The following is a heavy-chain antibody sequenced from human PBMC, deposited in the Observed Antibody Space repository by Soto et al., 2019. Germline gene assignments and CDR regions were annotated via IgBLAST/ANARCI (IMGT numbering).Heavy chain of an antibody. CDR2: IRAKAYSYAT. Sequence: EVQLVESGGGLVQPGGSLKLSCAASGFTFSGSAMHWVRQASGKGLEWVGRIRAKAYSYATEYAASVKGRFTISRDDSKNTAYLQMNSLKTEDTAVYYCTRLVPDFWRGYPWFDPWGRGTLVTVSS. V-gene: IGHV3-73*01. D-gene: IGHD3-3*01. CDR3: TRLVPDFWRGYPWFDP. J-gene: IGHJ5*02. CDR1: GFTFSGSA.